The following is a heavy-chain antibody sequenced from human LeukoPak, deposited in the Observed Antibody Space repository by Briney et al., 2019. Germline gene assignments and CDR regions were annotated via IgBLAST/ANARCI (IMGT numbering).Heavy chain of an antibody. D-gene: IGHD4-17*01. J-gene: IGHJ4*02. CDR1: GFNFNDAA. CDR3: AKSYGDYLGYFDS. V-gene: IGHV3-23*01. CDR2: ISDGGGTT. Sequence: GGSLRLSCAASGFNFNDAAMTWVRQAPGKGLEWVSGISDGGGTTNYADAVKGRFTISRDKSKNTLFLQMNSLRAEDTAVYYCAKSYGDYLGYFDSWGQGTLVTVSS.